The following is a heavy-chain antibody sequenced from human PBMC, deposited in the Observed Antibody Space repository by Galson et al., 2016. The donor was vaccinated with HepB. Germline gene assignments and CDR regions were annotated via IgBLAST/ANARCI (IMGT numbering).Heavy chain of an antibody. CDR1: GFTFSTYW. J-gene: IGHJ4*02. Sequence: SLRLSCAASGFTFSTYWMHWVRQAPGKGLEWVSRIGTDGRSNYADSVKGRFTISRDNSKNTLYLQMNSLGAEDTAIYYCERDRDARPYDYWGQGTLVIVSS. D-gene: IGHD5-24*01. V-gene: IGHV3-74*01. CDR3: ERDRDARPYDY. CDR2: IGTDGRS.